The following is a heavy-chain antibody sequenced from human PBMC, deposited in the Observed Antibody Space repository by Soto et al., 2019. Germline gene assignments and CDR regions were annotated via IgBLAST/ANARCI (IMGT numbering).Heavy chain of an antibody. V-gene: IGHV1-46*01. J-gene: IGHJ4*02. Sequence: ASVKVSCKASGYTFTSYYMHWVRQAPGQGLEWMGIINPSGGSTSYAQKFQGRVTMTRDTSTSTVYIELSSLRSEDTAVYYCARAHLRWYSNYERTISYFDYWGQGTLVTVSS. CDR3: ARAHLRWYSNYERTISYFDY. CDR1: GYTFTSYY. CDR2: INPSGGST. D-gene: IGHD4-4*01.